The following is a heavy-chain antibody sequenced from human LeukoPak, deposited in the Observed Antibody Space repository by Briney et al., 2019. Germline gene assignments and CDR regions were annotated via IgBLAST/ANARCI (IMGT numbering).Heavy chain of an antibody. V-gene: IGHV1-18*01. CDR1: GYTFTSYG. CDR3: ARDQSGYKNYYYYYYMDV. CDR2: ISAYNGNT. Sequence: ASVKVSCKASGYTFTSYGISWVRRAPGQGLEWMGWISAYNGNTNYAQKLQGRVTMTTDTSTSTAYMELRSLRSDDTAVYYCARDQSGYKNYYYYYYMDVWGKGATVTVSS. D-gene: IGHD5-24*01. J-gene: IGHJ6*03.